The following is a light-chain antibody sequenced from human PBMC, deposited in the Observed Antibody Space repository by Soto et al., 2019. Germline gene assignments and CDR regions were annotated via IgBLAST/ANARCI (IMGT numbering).Light chain of an antibody. CDR3: QQYYKWPRT. V-gene: IGKV3-15*01. Sequence: EIVMTQSPAILSLSSGERATLSCRASQRVDSSLAWYQQTPGQAPRLLIHGASTRAPGVPARFSGSGSGTEFTLTINSLQSEDFAVYYCQQYYKWPRTFGQGTKVDIK. CDR1: QRVDSS. J-gene: IGKJ1*01. CDR2: GAS.